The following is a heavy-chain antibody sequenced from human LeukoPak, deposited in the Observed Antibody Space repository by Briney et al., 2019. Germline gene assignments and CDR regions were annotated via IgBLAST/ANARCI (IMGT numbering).Heavy chain of an antibody. CDR1: GFTFSTYT. V-gene: IGHV3-48*01. D-gene: IGHD6-19*01. J-gene: IGHJ4*02. Sequence: PGGSLRLSCAASGFTFSTYTMNWVRQAPGKGLEWVSYISSSGTTIYYADSVKGRFTISRDNAKSSLYLQMNSLRAEDTAVYYCARDAYQYSSGWFFDYWGQGTLVTVSS. CDR2: ISSSGTTI. CDR3: ARDAYQYSSGWFFDY.